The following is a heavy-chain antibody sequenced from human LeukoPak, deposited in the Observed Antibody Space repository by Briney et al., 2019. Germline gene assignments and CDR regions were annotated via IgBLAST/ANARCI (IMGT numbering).Heavy chain of an antibody. Sequence: GGSLRLSCAASGFTFNYYNMNWVRQAPGKALEWVSSITSSGAYIFYADSVRGRFTISRDNAKDSLYLQMNSLGPEDTAVYYCARDPYSGNYGNYYYYYMDVWGKGATVTISS. D-gene: IGHD1-26*01. CDR3: ARDPYSGNYGNYYYYYMDV. CDR2: ITSSGAYI. J-gene: IGHJ6*03. V-gene: IGHV3-21*01. CDR1: GFTFNYYN.